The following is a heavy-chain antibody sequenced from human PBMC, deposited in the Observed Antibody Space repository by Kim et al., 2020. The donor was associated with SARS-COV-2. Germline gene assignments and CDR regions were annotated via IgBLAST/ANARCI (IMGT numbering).Heavy chain of an antibody. J-gene: IGHJ6*01. V-gene: IGHV3-73*01. CDR3: TRHGGPLGYVGV. D-gene: IGHD2-15*01. Sequence: GGSLRLSCAASGFTFSGSAMTWVRLAPGKGLEWVGRIRSNANGCATAYAASVKGRFTVSRDDSNSTAYLQLNSLKTEDTAVYYCTRHGGPLGYVGVWG. CDR1: GFTFSGSA. CDR2: IRSNANGCAT.